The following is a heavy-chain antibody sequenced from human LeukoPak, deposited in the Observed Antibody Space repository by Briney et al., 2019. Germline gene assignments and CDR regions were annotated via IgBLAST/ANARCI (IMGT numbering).Heavy chain of an antibody. J-gene: IGHJ5*02. D-gene: IGHD6-19*01. Sequence: SETLSLTCTVSGGSISSYYWSWIRQPPGKGLEWIGYIYYSGSTNYNPSLKSRVTISVDTSKNQFSLKLSSVTAADTAVYYCARTKAVAGTRWFDPWGQGTLVTVSS. CDR2: IYYSGST. V-gene: IGHV4-59*08. CDR3: ARTKAVAGTRWFDP. CDR1: GGSISSYY.